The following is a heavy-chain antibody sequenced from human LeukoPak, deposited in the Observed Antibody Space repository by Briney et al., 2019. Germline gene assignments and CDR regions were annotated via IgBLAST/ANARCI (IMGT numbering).Heavy chain of an antibody. CDR3: ARNYGGYDGTDY. CDR1: GFTFDDYG. J-gene: IGHJ4*02. V-gene: IGHV3-20*04. Sequence: GGSLRLSCAASGFTFDDYGMSWVRQGPGKGLEWVCGINWSGGSTGYADSVKGRFTISRDSAKNSVYLQVNSLRAEDTALYYCARNYGGYDGTDYWGQGTLVTVSS. CDR2: INWSGGST. D-gene: IGHD5-12*01.